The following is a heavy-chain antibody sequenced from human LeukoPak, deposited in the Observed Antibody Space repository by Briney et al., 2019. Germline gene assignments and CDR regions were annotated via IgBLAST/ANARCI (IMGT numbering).Heavy chain of an antibody. Sequence: SETLSLTCTVSGGSISSSSYYWGWIRQPPGKGLGWIGSIYYSGSTYYNPSLKSRVTISVDTSKNQFSLKLSSVTAADTAVYYCARLPHNYYDSSGAYFDYWGQGTLVTVSS. V-gene: IGHV4-39*01. D-gene: IGHD3-22*01. CDR3: ARLPHNYYDSSGAYFDY. CDR2: IYYSGST. J-gene: IGHJ4*02. CDR1: GGSISSSSYY.